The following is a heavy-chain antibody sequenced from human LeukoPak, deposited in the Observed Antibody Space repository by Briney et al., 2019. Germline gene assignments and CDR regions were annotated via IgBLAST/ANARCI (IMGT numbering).Heavy chain of an antibody. Sequence: GGSLRLSCVASGFILSSNYMSWVRQAPGKGLEWVSAISGSGGSTYYADSVKGRFTISRDNSKNTLYLQMNSLRAEDTAVYYCAKDSPVIAVAGTSLYYYYGMDVWGQGTTVTVSS. CDR2: ISGSGGST. D-gene: IGHD6-19*01. V-gene: IGHV3-23*01. CDR3: AKDSPVIAVAGTSLYYYYGMDV. CDR1: GFILSSNY. J-gene: IGHJ6*02.